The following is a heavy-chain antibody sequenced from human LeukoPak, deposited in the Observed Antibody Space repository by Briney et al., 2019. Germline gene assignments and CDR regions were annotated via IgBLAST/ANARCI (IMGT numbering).Heavy chain of an antibody. CDR1: GFTFSSYG. D-gene: IGHD2/OR15-2a*01. Sequence: GGSLRLSCAASGFTFSSYGMHWVRQAPGKGLEGVAVISYDGSNKYYADSVKGRFTISRDNSKNTLYLQMNSLRAEDTAVYYCAKDRIDEGYFDYWGQGTLVTVSS. V-gene: IGHV3-30*18. CDR2: ISYDGSNK. CDR3: AKDRIDEGYFDY. J-gene: IGHJ4*02.